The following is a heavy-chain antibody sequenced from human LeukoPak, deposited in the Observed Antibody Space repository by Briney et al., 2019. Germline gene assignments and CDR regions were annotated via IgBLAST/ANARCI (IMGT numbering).Heavy chain of an antibody. V-gene: IGHV3-21*05. CDR2: ISSRGSVI. CDR1: GFTFRSYA. D-gene: IGHD3-16*01. CDR3: ARDLGARGY. Sequence: GSLRLSCAASGFTFRSYAMNWVRRAPGKGLEWVSYISSRGSVIYYADSVKGRFTISRDNANNSLYLQMNSLRADDTAVYYCARDLGARGYWGRGILVTVSS. J-gene: IGHJ4*02.